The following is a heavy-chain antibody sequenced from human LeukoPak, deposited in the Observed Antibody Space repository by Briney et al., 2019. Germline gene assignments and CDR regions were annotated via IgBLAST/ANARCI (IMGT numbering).Heavy chain of an antibody. CDR2: IIPIFGIA. CDR1: GGTFSSYA. CDR3: ASNLPGYNSSWYRGPFDY. J-gene: IGHJ4*02. D-gene: IGHD6-13*01. V-gene: IGHV1-69*04. Sequence: SVKVSRKASGGTFSSYAISWVRQAPGQGLEWMGRIIPIFGIANYAQKFQGRVTITADKSTSTAYMELSSLRSEDTAVYYCASNLPGYNSSWYRGPFDYWGQGTLVTVSS.